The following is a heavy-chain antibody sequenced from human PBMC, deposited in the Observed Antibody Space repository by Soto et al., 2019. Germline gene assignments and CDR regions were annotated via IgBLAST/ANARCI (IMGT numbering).Heavy chain of an antibody. D-gene: IGHD2-15*01. J-gene: IGHJ6*03. Sequence: GASVKVSCKVSGYTLTELSMHWVRQAPGKGLEWMGGFDPEDGETIYAQKFQGRVTMTEDTSTDTAYMELSSLRSEDTAVYYCATGPVVAATGYYYYYMDVWGKGTTVTVSS. CDR1: GYTLTELS. CDR2: FDPEDGET. V-gene: IGHV1-24*01. CDR3: ATGPVVAATGYYYYYMDV.